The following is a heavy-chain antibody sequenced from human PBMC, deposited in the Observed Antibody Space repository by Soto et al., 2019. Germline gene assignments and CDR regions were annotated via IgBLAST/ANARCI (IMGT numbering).Heavy chain of an antibody. Sequence: SGGSLRLCCAFARFTFTIEGITCVRHVPRKGLEWVSVMSGGGGSTYYADSLKGRFTLSRDNSKNTVYLQMNSLRAEDTAVYYCAKDSPVGVPLLRDLQDWGQGTLVTVGS. D-gene: IGHD2-15*01. J-gene: IGHJ1*01. CDR1: RFTFTIEG. CDR2: MSGGGGST. V-gene: IGHV3-23*01. CDR3: AKDSPVGVPLLRDLQD.